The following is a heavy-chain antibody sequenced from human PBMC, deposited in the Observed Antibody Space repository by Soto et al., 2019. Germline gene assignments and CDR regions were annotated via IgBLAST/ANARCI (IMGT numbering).Heavy chain of an antibody. J-gene: IGHJ6*02. V-gene: IGHV1-18*01. CDR3: ARVVATVAGPYGMDV. CDR1: GYTLTELS. D-gene: IGHD6-19*01. Sequence: ASVKVSCKVSGYTLTELSMHWVRQAPGQGLEWMGWISAYNGNTNYAQKLQGRVTMTTDTSTSTAYMELRSLRSDDTAVYYCARVVATVAGPYGMDVWGQGTTVTVSS. CDR2: ISAYNGNT.